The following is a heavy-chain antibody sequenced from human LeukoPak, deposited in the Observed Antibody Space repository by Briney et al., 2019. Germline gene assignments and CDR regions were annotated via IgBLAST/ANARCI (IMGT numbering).Heavy chain of an antibody. CDR1: GGSISSHY. J-gene: IGHJ4*02. D-gene: IGHD3-10*01. V-gene: IGHV4-59*11. CDR2: IYYSGST. CDR3: ARCPSITMVRGVIYYFDY. Sequence: SETLSLTCTVSGGSISSHYWSWIRQPPGKGLEWIGYIYYSGSTNYNPSLKSRVTISVDTSKNQFSLKLSSVTAADTAVYYCARCPSITMVRGVIYYFDYWGQGTLVTVSS.